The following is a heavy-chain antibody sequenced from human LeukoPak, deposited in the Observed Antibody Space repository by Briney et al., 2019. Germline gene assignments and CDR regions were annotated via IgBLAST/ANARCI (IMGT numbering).Heavy chain of an antibody. CDR3: AKGSYGSGSYVDY. Sequence: GGSLRLSCAASGFTFDDYAMHWVRQAPGKGLEWVSGISWNSGYIGYEDSVKGRFTISRDNAKNSLYLQMNSLRAEDTALYYCAKGSYGSGSYVDYWGQGTLVTVSS. CDR1: GFTFDDYA. V-gene: IGHV3-9*01. CDR2: ISWNSGYI. J-gene: IGHJ4*02. D-gene: IGHD3-10*01.